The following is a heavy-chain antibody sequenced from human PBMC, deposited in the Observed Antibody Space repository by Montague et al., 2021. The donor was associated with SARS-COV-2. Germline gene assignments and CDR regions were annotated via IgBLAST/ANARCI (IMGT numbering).Heavy chain of an antibody. CDR2: VDHSGYT. CDR1: GVSFHIFS. Sequence: SETLSLTCAVYGVSFHIFSWGWIRQSPRKGLEWIGEVDHSGYTKYNPSLKSRVTISVDTSKNQFSLNLTSVTAADTAVYYCARLGRGYSYAQSAFDIWGQGTMVTVSS. CDR3: ARLGRGYSYAQSAFDI. J-gene: IGHJ3*02. V-gene: IGHV4-34*01. D-gene: IGHD5-18*01.